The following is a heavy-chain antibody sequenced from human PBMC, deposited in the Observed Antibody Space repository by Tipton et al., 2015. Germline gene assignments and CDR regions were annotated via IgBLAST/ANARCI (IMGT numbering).Heavy chain of an antibody. CDR3: ARNGGITHGPFDY. Sequence: SLRLSCAASGFTLRSYGMQWVRQAPGKGLEWVAVISFDGSYKYYADSVKGRFTISRDISKNTLYLQMNSLRAEDTAVYYCARNGGITHGPFDYWGQGTRVTVSS. V-gene: IGHV3-30*03. D-gene: IGHD3-16*01. CDR2: ISFDGSYK. J-gene: IGHJ4*02. CDR1: GFTLRSYG.